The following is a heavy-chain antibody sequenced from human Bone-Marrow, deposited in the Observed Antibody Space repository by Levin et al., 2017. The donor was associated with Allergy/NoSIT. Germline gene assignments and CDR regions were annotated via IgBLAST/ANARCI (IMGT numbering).Heavy chain of an antibody. CDR2: ISVYDGNT. D-gene: IGHD3-22*01. J-gene: IGHJ6*02. V-gene: IGHV1-18*01. CDR1: GYTFTSHG. CDR3: VRVYRSGYFPHYHYNGMDV. Sequence: ASVKVSCKASGYTFTSHGLSWVRQAPGQGLEWLGWISVYDGNTNYGQEVQGRVTMTTDTSTSTAYMEVRSLRSDDTAVYYCVRVYRSGYFPHYHYNGMDVWGQGTTVTVSS.